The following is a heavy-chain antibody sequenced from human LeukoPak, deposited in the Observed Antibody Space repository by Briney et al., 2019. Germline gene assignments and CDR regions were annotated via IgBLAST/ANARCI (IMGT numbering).Heavy chain of an antibody. D-gene: IGHD3-16*02. Sequence: PSETLSLTCAVYGGSFSGYYWSWIRQPPGKGLEWIGEINHSGSTNYNPSLKSRVNISVDTSKNQFSLKLSSVTAADTAVYYCARGSYDYVWGSYRYGGACFDYWGQGTLVTVSS. CDR1: GGSFSGYY. J-gene: IGHJ4*02. CDR3: ARGSYDYVWGSYRYGGACFDY. V-gene: IGHV4-34*01. CDR2: INHSGST.